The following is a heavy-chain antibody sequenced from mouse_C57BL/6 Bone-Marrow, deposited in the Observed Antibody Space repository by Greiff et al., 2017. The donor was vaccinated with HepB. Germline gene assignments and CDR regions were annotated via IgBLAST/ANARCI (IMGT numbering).Heavy chain of an antibody. V-gene: IGHV2-9-1*01. D-gene: IGHD2-2*01. Sequence: VKLVESGPGLVAPSQSLSITCTVSGFSLTSYAISWVRQPPGKGLEWLGVIWTGGGTNYNSAPKSRLSISKDNSKSQVFLKMNSLQTDDTARYYCARNRWLRRPFDYAMDYWGQGTSVTVSS. CDR2: IWTGGGT. J-gene: IGHJ4*01. CDR1: GFSLTSYA. CDR3: ARNRWLRRPFDYAMDY.